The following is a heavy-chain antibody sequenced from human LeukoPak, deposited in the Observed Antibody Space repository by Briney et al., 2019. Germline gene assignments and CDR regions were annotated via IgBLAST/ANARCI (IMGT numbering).Heavy chain of an antibody. J-gene: IGHJ6*03. CDR1: GGSISSVTYY. CDR2: INYSGRT. CDR3: ARVGYSYVINDWSRTGLGAYPTKYYYHMDV. D-gene: IGHD5-18*01. V-gene: IGHV4-39*07. Sequence: SETLSLTCTVSGGSISSVTYYWDWIRQPPGKGLEWIGSINYSGRTYYNPSLKSRVTISVDASKNQFSLKLNSVTAADTAVYFCARVGYSYVINDWSRTGLGAYPTKYYYHMDVWGKGTTVTVSS.